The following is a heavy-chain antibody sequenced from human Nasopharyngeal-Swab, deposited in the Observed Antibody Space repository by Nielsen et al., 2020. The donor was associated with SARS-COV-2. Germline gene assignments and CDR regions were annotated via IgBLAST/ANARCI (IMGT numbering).Heavy chain of an antibody. CDR3: ARALPTSTILHAFDI. D-gene: IGHD2-2*01. V-gene: IGHV3-30*03. Sequence: GGSLRLSCAASGFTFSTYGMHWVRQAPGKGLEWAALISYDGSAKYYADSVKGRFTISRDNSKNTLYVQMNSLRVEDTAVYYCARALPTSTILHAFDIWGQGTMVTVSS. CDR1: GFTFSTYG. CDR2: ISYDGSAK. J-gene: IGHJ3*02.